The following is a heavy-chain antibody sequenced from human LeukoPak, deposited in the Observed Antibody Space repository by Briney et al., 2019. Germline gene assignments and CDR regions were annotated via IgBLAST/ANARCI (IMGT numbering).Heavy chain of an antibody. J-gene: IGHJ4*02. CDR3: ARRARVRHYYDTSELDY. CDR2: INPSGGST. D-gene: IGHD3-22*01. V-gene: IGHV1-46*01. CDR1: GYTFTSYY. Sequence: ASVKVSCKASGYTFTSYYMHWVRQAPGQGLEWMGIINPSGGSTSYAQKFQGRVTMTRDTSTSTVYMELSSLRSEDTAVYYCARRARVRHYYDTSELDYWGQGTLVTVSS.